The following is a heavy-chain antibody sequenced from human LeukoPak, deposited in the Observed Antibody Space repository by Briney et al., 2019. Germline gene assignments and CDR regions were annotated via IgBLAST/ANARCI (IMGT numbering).Heavy chain of an antibody. J-gene: IGHJ3*02. CDR1: GFTLRNYW. Sequence: PGGSLRLSCTASGFTLRNYWMHWVRQVPGKRLVWVSSISSSSSYVYYADSVKGRFTISRDNAKNSLYLQMNSLRAEDTAVYYCARESVNYYDSSGYEGDAFDIWGQGTMVTVSS. CDR3: ARESVNYYDSSGYEGDAFDI. V-gene: IGHV3-21*01. CDR2: ISSSSSYV. D-gene: IGHD3-22*01.